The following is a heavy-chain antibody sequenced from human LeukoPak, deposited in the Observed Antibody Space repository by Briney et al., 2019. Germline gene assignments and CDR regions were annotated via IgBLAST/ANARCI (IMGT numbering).Heavy chain of an antibody. V-gene: IGHV3-30-3*01. Sequence: GGSLRLSCAASGFTFSSYSLHWVRQAPGKGLEWVAVISHDGTYKYYADSVKGRFTISRDSSKNTLYLQMNTLRPEDTAMYYCARPQQPAAAGHAFDSWGQGTLVTVSS. CDR2: ISHDGTYK. J-gene: IGHJ4*02. D-gene: IGHD6-13*01. CDR1: GFTFSSYS. CDR3: ARPQQPAAAGHAFDS.